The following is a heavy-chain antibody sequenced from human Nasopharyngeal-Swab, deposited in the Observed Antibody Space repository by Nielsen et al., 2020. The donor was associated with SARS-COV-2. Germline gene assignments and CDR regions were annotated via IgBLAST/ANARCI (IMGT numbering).Heavy chain of an antibody. CDR3: ARERGGGYGDY. V-gene: IGHV3-48*04. D-gene: IGHD5-12*01. Sequence: ESLKISCATSGFTFSPYTMAWVRQAPGQGLQWISYITSGNSVQYADSVRGRFTISRDNAKNSLYLQMNSLTAEDTAVYYCARERGGGYGDYWGQGTLVTVSS. CDR1: GFTFSPYT. CDR2: ITSGNSV. J-gene: IGHJ4*02.